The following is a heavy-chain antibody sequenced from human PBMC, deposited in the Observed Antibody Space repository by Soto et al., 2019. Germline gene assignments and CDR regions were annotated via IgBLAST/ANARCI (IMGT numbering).Heavy chain of an antibody. V-gene: IGHV4-59*01. J-gene: IGHJ4*02. Sequence: PSETLSLTCTVSGGSISSYYLSWIRQPPGKGLEWIGYIYYSGSTNYNPSLKSRVTISVDTSKNQFSLKLSSVTAADTAVYYCARGIAARPGQYYFDYWGQGTLVTVSS. CDR2: IYYSGST. CDR1: GGSISSYY. D-gene: IGHD6-6*01. CDR3: ARGIAARPGQYYFDY.